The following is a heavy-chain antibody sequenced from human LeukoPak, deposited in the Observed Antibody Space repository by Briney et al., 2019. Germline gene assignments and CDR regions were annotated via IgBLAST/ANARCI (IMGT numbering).Heavy chain of an antibody. CDR1: GFTFSSYW. V-gene: IGHV3-74*01. Sequence: QPGGSLRLSCAASGFTFSSYWMHWVRQAPGKGLMWVSRINSDGSSTSYADSVKGRFTISRDNAKNTLYLQMNSLRAEDTAVFYCARVGQAGYVGYPLDYRGQGTLVTASS. CDR2: INSDGSST. J-gene: IGHJ4*02. D-gene: IGHD5-12*01. CDR3: ARVGQAGYVGYPLDY.